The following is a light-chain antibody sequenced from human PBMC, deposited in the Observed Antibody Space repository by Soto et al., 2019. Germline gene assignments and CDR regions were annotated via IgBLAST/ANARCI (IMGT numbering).Light chain of an antibody. CDR3: MQRMKFPLT. Sequence: IVLTQLPLSLPVIPGEAASISCSSSQSLFDRDDDKTYLDRYLQRPGQSPQLLIYMLSHRASGVPDRFSGSGSDTDFTLKISRVEPEDVGVYYCMQRMKFPLTFGGGTKVDIK. J-gene: IGKJ4*01. CDR2: MLS. V-gene: IGKV2-40*01. CDR1: QSLFDRDDDKTY.